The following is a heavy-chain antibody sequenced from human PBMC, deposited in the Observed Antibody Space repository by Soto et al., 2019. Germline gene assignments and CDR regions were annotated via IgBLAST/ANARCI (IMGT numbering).Heavy chain of an antibody. J-gene: IGHJ6*03. V-gene: IGHV3-11*01. Sequence: QVQLVESGGGLVKPGGSLRLSCAASGFTFSDYYMSWIRQAPGKGLEWVSYISSSGSTIYYADSVKGRFTSSRDNAKNSLYLQRHSLRSEDTAVYYCARAPRSRTWYYYYYMDVWCKGTTVTVSS. CDR1: GFTFSDYY. D-gene: IGHD3-16*01. CDR2: ISSSGSTI. CDR3: ARAPRSRTWYYYYYMDV.